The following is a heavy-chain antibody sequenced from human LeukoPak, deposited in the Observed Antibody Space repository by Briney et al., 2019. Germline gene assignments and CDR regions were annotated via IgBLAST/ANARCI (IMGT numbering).Heavy chain of an antibody. Sequence: SETLSLTCTVSGGSISSYYWSWIRQPPGKGLEWIGYIYYSGSTNYNPSLKSRVTISVDTSKNQFSLKLSSVTAADTAVYYCARGPNMAPMHYYYYGMDVWGQGTTVTVSS. CDR1: GGSISSYY. CDR3: ARGPNMAPMHYYYYGMDV. D-gene: IGHD4/OR15-4a*01. V-gene: IGHV4-59*12. CDR2: IYYSGST. J-gene: IGHJ6*02.